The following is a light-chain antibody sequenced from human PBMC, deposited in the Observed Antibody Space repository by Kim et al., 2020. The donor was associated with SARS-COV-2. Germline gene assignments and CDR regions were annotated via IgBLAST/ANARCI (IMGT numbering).Light chain of an antibody. Sequence: QSALTQPASVSGSPGQSITISCTGTKSDIGDYNYVSWYQQYPGKAPKLIIYDVSQRPSGVSNRFSGSKSGNTASLTISGLQTEDEADYYCSSYTGSSDFGVFGGGTKVTVL. CDR3: SSYTGSSDFGV. CDR1: KSDIGDYNY. CDR2: DVS. J-gene: IGLJ3*02. V-gene: IGLV2-14*03.